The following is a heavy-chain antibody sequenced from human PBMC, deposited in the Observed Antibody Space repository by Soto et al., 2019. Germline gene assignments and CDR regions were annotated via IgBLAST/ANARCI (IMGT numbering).Heavy chain of an antibody. D-gene: IGHD1-1*01. CDR3: AKSVYNWNDGFFDY. J-gene: IGHJ4*02. CDR2: ISYDGINK. V-gene: IGHV3-30*18. CDR1: GFTFSSYG. Sequence: QVQLVESGGGVVQPGRSLRLSCAASGFTFSSYGMHWVRQAPGKGLEWVAVISYDGINKYYADSVKGRITIARDNSKYPLYLQMKSLTAEDTAVYYCAKSVYNWNDGFFDYWGQGTLVTVSS.